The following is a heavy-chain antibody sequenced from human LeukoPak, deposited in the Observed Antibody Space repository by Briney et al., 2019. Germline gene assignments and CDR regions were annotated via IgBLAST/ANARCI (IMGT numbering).Heavy chain of an antibody. J-gene: IGHJ5*02. CDR1: GGSFTSYY. V-gene: IGHV4-4*09. D-gene: IGHD6-25*01. CDR3: ARLLQRNWFDP. Sequence: SETLSLTCTVSGGSFTSYYWSWIRQPPGKGLEWIGYIYTSGNTNYNPSLKRRLTISVDTSKNQFSLKLYSVTAADTAVYYCARLLQRNWFDPWGQGTLVTVSS. CDR2: IYTSGNT.